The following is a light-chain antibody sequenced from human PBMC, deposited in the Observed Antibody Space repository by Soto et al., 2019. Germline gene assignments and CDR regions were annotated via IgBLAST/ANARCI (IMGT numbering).Light chain of an antibody. CDR1: QSISSW. CDR3: EQYISSSRT. V-gene: IGKV1-5*03. CDR2: KAS. Sequence: DIQMTQSPSTLSASVGDRVTITCRASQSISSWLAWYQQKPGKAPKLLIYKASSLESGVPSRFSGSGSGTEFALTISSLQADDFATYCCEQYISSSRTFGQGTKVEIK. J-gene: IGKJ1*01.